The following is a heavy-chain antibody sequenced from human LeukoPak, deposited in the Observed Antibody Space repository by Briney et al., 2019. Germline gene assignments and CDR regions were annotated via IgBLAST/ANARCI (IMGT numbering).Heavy chain of an antibody. CDR1: GYTFTSYG. D-gene: IGHD2-2*01. CDR2: ISAYNGNT. J-gene: IGHJ4*02. CDR3: ARDHQPLPAYYFDY. V-gene: IGHV1-18*01. Sequence: ASVKVSCKASGYTFTSYGISWVRQAPGQGLEWMGWISAYNGNTNYAQKLQGRVTMTTDTSTSTAYMELRSLRSEDTAVYYCARDHQPLPAYYFDYWGQGTLVTVSS.